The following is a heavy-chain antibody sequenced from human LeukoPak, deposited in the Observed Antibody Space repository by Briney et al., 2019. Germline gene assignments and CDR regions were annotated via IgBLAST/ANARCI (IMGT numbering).Heavy chain of an antibody. CDR1: GGSISSYY. CDR3: GGGGGMGVYYYYMDV. Sequence: SETLSLTCTVSGGSISSYYWSWIRQPPGKGLEWIGYIYYSGSTNYNPSLKSRVTISVDPSKNQFSLKLTSVAAADRAVYYGGGGGGMGVYYYYMDVWAKGTTVTVSS. V-gene: IGHV4-59*01. J-gene: IGHJ6*03. CDR2: IYYSGST. D-gene: IGHD3-16*01.